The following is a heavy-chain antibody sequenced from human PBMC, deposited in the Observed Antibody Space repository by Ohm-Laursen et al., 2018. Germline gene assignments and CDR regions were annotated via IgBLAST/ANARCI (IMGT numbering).Heavy chain of an antibody. D-gene: IGHD1-26*01. J-gene: IGHJ4*02. V-gene: IGHV3-9*01. CDR2: INWNSDSR. CDR3: ATSGSYWGPFDY. Sequence: SLRLSCSASGFQFDRYSMHWVRQAPGKGLEWVSVINWNSDSRIYADSVKGRFTISRDNAKNSLYLQMNSLRPADTALYYCATSGSYWGPFDYWGQGTLVTVSS. CDR1: GFQFDRYS.